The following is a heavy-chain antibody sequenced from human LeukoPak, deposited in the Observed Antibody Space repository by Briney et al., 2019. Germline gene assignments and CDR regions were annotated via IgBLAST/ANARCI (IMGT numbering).Heavy chain of an antibody. CDR1: GFTFSSYA. V-gene: IGHV3-23*01. D-gene: IGHD4-17*01. J-gene: IGHJ4*02. Sequence: GGSLRLSCAASGFTFSSYAMNWVRQAPGKGLEWVSTITDSGGNTWYADSVKGRFTISRDNSKNTVCLQMNSLRAEDTAVYYCAKRLGGYGEGGLDYWGQGTLVTVSS. CDR3: AKRLGGYGEGGLDY. CDR2: ITDSGGNT.